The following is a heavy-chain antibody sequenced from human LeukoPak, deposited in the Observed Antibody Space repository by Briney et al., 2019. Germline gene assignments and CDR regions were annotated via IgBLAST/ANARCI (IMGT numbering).Heavy chain of an antibody. Sequence: SGPTLVSPTQTLTLTCTFSGFSLSTSGMCVSWIRQPPGKALEWLARIDWDDDKYYSTSLKTRLTISKDTSKNQVVLTMTNMDPVDTATYYCARAAWGIAAAGTGAFDIWGQGTMVTVSS. CDR3: ARAAWGIAAAGTGAFDI. CDR1: GFSLSTSGMC. CDR2: IDWDDDK. J-gene: IGHJ3*02. V-gene: IGHV2-70*11. D-gene: IGHD6-13*01.